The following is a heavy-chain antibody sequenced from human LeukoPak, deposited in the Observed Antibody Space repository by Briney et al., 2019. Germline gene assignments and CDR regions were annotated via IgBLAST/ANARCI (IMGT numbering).Heavy chain of an antibody. Sequence: SETLSLTCTVSGGSISPYFWSWIWQPPGKGLEGIGYISYTGSTNYNPSLKSRVTISVDTSKNQFSLQFTSVTAADTAVYYCARDDYRGVTNFDPWGQGTLVTVSS. CDR1: GGSISPYF. J-gene: IGHJ5*02. CDR3: ARDDYRGVTNFDP. CDR2: ISYTGST. D-gene: IGHD3-10*01. V-gene: IGHV4-59*01.